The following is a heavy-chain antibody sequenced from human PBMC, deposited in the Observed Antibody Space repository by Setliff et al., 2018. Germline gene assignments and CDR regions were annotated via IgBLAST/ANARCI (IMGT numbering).Heavy chain of an antibody. J-gene: IGHJ4*02. D-gene: IGHD1-26*01. V-gene: IGHV4-39*07. CDR3: ASLGGATRFMGFDS. Sequence: PSETLFLTCTVSGGSISSSSYYWGWIRQPPGKGLEWIGSIYYSGSTYYNPSLKSRVTISVDTSKNQFSLNVTSVTAADTAVYYCASLGGATRFMGFDSWGQGILVTVSS. CDR2: IYYSGST. CDR1: GGSISSSSYY.